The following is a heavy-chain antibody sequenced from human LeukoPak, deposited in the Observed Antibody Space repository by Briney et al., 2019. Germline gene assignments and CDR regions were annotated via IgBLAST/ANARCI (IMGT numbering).Heavy chain of an antibody. CDR3: TKYYDGHDY. CDR1: GASISSYY. J-gene: IGHJ4*02. D-gene: IGHD3-22*01. Sequence: PSETLSLTCTVSGASISSYYWSWIRQPPGKGLEWVGRIKSKTEGGTTDYAAPVKGRFTISRDDSKNTLYLQMNSLKTEDTAVYYCTKYYDGHDYWGQGTLVTVSS. CDR2: IKSKTEGGTT. V-gene: IGHV3-15*01.